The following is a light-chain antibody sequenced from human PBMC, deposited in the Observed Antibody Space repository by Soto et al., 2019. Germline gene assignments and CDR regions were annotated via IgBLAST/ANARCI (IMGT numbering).Light chain of an antibody. CDR1: QSISSW. J-gene: IGKJ4*01. Sequence: DIQMTQSPSTLSASVGDRVTITCRASQSISSWLAWYQQKPGKAPKLLIYKASSLESGVPSRFSGSVSGTEFTLTISSLQPDDLATYYCQQYNSYVTVGGGTKVEIK. V-gene: IGKV1-5*03. CDR3: QQYNSYVT. CDR2: KAS.